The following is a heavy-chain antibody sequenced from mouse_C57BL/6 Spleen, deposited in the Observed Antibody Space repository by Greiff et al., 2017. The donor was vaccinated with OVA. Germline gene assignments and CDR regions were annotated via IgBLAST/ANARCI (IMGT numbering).Heavy chain of an antibody. D-gene: IGHD1-1*02. CDR3: AREKEVVDY. CDR1: GYTFTDYY. CDR2: IFPGSGST. Sequence: QVQLQQSGPELVKPGASVKISCKASGYTFTDYYINWVKQRPGQGLEWIGWIFPGSGSTYYNEKFKGKATLTVDKSASTAYMLLISLTSDDSAVYFCAREKEVVDYWGQGTSVTVSS. J-gene: IGHJ4*01. V-gene: IGHV1-75*01.